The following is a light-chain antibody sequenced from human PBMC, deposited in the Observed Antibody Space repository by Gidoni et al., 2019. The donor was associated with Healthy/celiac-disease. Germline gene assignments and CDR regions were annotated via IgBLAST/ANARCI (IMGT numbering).Light chain of an antibody. V-gene: IGKV1-5*03. Sequence: DIQMPQSPSTLSASVGDRVTITCRASQSISSWLAWYQPKPGKAPKLLIYKASSLESGVPSRVSGSGSGTEFTLTISSLQPDDFATYYCQQYNSYSVTFXQXTKVEIK. J-gene: IGKJ1*01. CDR2: KAS. CDR3: QQYNSYSVT. CDR1: QSISSW.